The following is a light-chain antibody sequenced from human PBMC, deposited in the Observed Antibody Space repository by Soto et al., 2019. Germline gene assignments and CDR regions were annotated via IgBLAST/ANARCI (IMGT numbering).Light chain of an antibody. CDR3: QQYGSSPQT. Sequence: EIVLTQSPGTLSLSPVERATLSCRASQSVSSSYFAWYQQKPGQAPNLLIYDASNRATGIPARFSGSGSGTDFTLTISRLEPEDFAVYYCQQYGSSPQTFGQGTKVDIK. CDR1: QSVSSSY. J-gene: IGKJ1*01. V-gene: IGKV3-20*01. CDR2: DAS.